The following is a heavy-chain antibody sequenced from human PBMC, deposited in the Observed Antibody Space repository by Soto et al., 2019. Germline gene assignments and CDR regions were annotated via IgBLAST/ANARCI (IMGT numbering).Heavy chain of an antibody. V-gene: IGHV1-69*10. CDR3: AGAGTGYSTPKPHGSCHHHGMDV. J-gene: IGHJ6*02. D-gene: IGHD6-13*01. CDR2: IIPMYGVA. Sequence: SVKVSCKASGGTFNNYAFSWVRQAPGQGLEWMGGIIPMYGVANYAQQFQGRVTITADKSTTTTYLELSSLRSGDTAVFYCAGAGTGYSTPKPHGSCHHHGMDVWGQGTTVTVSS. CDR1: GGTFNNYA.